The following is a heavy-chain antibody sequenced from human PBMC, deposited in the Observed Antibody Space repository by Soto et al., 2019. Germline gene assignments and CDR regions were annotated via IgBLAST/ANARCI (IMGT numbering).Heavy chain of an antibody. CDR1: GGSFSGYY. J-gene: IGHJ4*02. V-gene: IGHV4-34*01. CDR2: INHSGST. D-gene: IGHD2-21*01. CDR3: ARGLSYCGGDCFFF. Sequence: LETLSLTCAVYGGSFSGYYWSWIRQPPGKGLEWIGEINHSGSTNYNPSLKSRVTISVDTSKNQFSLKLSSVTAADTAVYYCARGLSYCGGDCFFFWGQGTLVTSPQ.